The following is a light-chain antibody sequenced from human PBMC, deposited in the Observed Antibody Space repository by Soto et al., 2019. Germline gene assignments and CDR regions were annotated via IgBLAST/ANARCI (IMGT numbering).Light chain of an antibody. CDR1: QSIRNW. J-gene: IGKJ1*01. Sequence: DIQMTQSPSTLSASVGDRVTITCRASQSIRNWLAWYQQQPGKVPKLLIFDASTLQSGVPSRFSGSGSGTDFTLTISSLQPDDFATYYCQEYHSYTWTFGQGTKV. CDR2: DAS. CDR3: QEYHSYTWT. V-gene: IGKV1-5*01.